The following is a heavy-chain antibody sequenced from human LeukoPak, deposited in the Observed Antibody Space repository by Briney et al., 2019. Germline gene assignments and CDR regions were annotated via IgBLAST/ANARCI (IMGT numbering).Heavy chain of an antibody. J-gene: IGHJ4*02. V-gene: IGHV3-33*01. CDR1: GFTFSSHG. Sequence: QPGRSLRLSCAASGFTFSSHGMHWVRQAPGKGLEWVAVIWYDGSNKYYADSVKGRFTISRDNSKNTLYLQMNSLRAEDTAVYYCARATFAVPLDYWGQGTLVTVSS. CDR2: IWYDGSNK. CDR3: ARATFAVPLDY. D-gene: IGHD3-10*02.